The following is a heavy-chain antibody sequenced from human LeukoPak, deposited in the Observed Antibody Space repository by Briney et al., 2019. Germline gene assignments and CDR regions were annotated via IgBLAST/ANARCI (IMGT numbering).Heavy chain of an antibody. J-gene: IGHJ6*03. D-gene: IGHD3-3*01. Sequence: GGSLRLSCAASGFTFDDYAMHWVRQAPGKGLEWVSGISWNSGSIGYADSVKGRFTISRDNAKNSLYLQMNSLRAEDTALYYCAKAPFVGNYDFWSGRSYMDVWGKGTTVTVSS. CDR3: AKAPFVGNYDFWSGRSYMDV. V-gene: IGHV3-9*01. CDR2: ISWNSGSI. CDR1: GFTFDDYA.